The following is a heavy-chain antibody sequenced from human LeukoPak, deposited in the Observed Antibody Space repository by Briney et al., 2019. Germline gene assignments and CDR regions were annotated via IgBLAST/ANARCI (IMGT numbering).Heavy chain of an antibody. D-gene: IGHD3-9*01. CDR3: AKWGDYDGLTGYYDSDC. CDR1: GFSFSTYS. V-gene: IGHV3-23*05. Sequence: GGSLRLSCAASGFSFSTYSMTWVRQRPGKGLEWVSSVYNCGSEIFYADSVKGRFTISRDNSNNMLYLQMNSLGAEDTAVYYCAKWGDYDGLTGYYDSDCWGQGTLVTVSS. J-gene: IGHJ4*02. CDR2: VYNCGSEI.